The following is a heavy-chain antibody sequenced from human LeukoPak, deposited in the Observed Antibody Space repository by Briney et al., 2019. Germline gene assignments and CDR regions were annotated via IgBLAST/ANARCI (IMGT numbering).Heavy chain of an antibody. Sequence: SETLSLTCTVSGGSISSSSYYWGWIRQPPGKGLEWIGSIYYSGSTYYNPSLKSRVTISVDTSKNQFSLKLSSVTAADTAVYYCARRQGYQLLYFDYWGQGTLVTVSS. CDR2: IYYSGST. V-gene: IGHV4-39*01. CDR1: GGSISSSSYY. J-gene: IGHJ4*02. D-gene: IGHD2-2*01. CDR3: ARRQGYQLLYFDY.